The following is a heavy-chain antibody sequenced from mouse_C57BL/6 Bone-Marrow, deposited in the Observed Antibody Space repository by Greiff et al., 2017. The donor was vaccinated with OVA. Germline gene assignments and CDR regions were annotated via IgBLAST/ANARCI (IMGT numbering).Heavy chain of an antibody. Sequence: EVKLMESEGGLVQPGSSMKLSCTASGFTFSDYYMAWVRQVPEKGLEWVANINYDGSSTYYLDSLKSRFIISRDNAKNILYLQMSSLKSEDTATYYCARGYYGSSYRYYFDYWGQGTTLTVSS. J-gene: IGHJ2*01. D-gene: IGHD1-1*01. CDR2: INYDGSST. V-gene: IGHV5-16*01. CDR1: GFTFSDYY. CDR3: ARGYYGSSYRYYFDY.